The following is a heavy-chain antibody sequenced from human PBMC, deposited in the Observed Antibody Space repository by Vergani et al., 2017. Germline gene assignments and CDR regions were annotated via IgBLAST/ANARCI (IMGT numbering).Heavy chain of an antibody. CDR1: GFTFSSYG. V-gene: IGHV3-30*18. CDR3: AKGRLLWFGELYDY. CDR2: ISYDGSNK. Sequence: QVQLVESGGGVVQPGRSLRLSCAASGFTFSSYGMHWVRQAPGKGLEWVAVISYDGSNKYYADSVKGRFTISRDNSKNTLYLQMNSLRAEDTAVYYCAKGRLLWFGELYDYWGQGTLVTVSS. J-gene: IGHJ4*02. D-gene: IGHD3-10*01.